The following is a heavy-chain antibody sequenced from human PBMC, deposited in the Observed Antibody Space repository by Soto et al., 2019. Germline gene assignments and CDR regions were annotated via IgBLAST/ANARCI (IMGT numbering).Heavy chain of an antibody. V-gene: IGHV4-31*03. CDR1: GGSVISGGSY. J-gene: IGHJ6*02. D-gene: IGHD2-2*01. Sequence: SETLSLTCTVSGGSVISGGSYWSWIRQQPGKGLEWIGYTHYTGTTYYNPSLKSRIIISVDTSKNQFSLKLSSVTAADTAVYYCARDYRGDIVVVPAARPLYYYYYYGMDVWGQGTTVTVSS. CDR2: THYTGTT. CDR3: ARDYRGDIVVVPAARPLYYYYYYGMDV.